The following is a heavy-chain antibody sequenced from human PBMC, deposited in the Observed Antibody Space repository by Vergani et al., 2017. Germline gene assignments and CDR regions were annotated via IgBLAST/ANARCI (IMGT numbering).Heavy chain of an antibody. Sequence: EVQLVESGGGLVKPGGSLRLSCAASGFTFSTHSMNWVRQAPGKGLEWVSSISSSSTYIYYADSVKGRFTISRDNANNSLYLQMNSLKAEDTAVYYCARDVGNCYGSGTYLGDYYGMDVWGQGTTVTVSS. J-gene: IGHJ6*02. D-gene: IGHD3-10*01. CDR3: ARDVGNCYGSGTYLGDYYGMDV. CDR1: GFTFSTHS. CDR2: ISSSSTYI. V-gene: IGHV3-21*01.